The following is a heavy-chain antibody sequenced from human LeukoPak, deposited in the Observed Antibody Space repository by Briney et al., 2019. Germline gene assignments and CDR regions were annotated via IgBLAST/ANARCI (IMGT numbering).Heavy chain of an antibody. D-gene: IGHD6-19*01. V-gene: IGHV3-23*01. CDR2: ISGSGGST. J-gene: IGHJ4*02. CDR1: GFTFSSYA. CDR3: AKWRAGIAVAGTPVSYFDY. Sequence: GGSLRLSCAASGFTFSSYAMSWVRQAPGKGLEWVSAISGSGGSTYYADSVKGRFTISRDNSKNTLYLQMNSLRAEDTAVYYCAKWRAGIAVAGTPVSYFDYWGRGTLVTVSS.